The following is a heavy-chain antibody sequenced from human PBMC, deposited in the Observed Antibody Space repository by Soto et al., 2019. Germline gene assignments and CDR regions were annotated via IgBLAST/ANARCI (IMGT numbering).Heavy chain of an antibody. CDR3: VRDGTKTLRDWFDP. CDR1: GASISGYY. Sequence: SETLPLTCTVSGASISGYYWSWIRKSAGKGLEWIGRIYATGTTDYNPSLKSRVMMSVDTSKKQFSLRLRSVTAADTAVYYCVRDGTKTLRDWFDPWGQGISVTVSS. D-gene: IGHD1-1*01. CDR2: IYATGTT. J-gene: IGHJ5*02. V-gene: IGHV4-4*07.